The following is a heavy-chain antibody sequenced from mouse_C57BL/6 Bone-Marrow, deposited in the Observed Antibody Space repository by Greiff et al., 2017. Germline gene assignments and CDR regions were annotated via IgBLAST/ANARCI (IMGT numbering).Heavy chain of an antibody. CDR3: ARGFYYGNYVGFAY. D-gene: IGHD2-1*01. V-gene: IGHV1-19*01. CDR2: INPYNGGT. J-gene: IGHJ3*01. Sequence: EVQVVESGPVLVKPGASVKMSCKASGYTFTDYYMNWVKQSHGKSLEWIGVINPYNGGTSYNQKFKGKATLTVDKSSSPAYMELNSLTSEDSAVYYCARGFYYGNYVGFAYWGQGTLVTVSA. CDR1: GYTFTDYY.